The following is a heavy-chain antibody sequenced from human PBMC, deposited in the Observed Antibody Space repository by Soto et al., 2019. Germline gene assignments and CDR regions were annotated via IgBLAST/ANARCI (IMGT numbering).Heavy chain of an antibody. J-gene: IGHJ3*02. CDR1: GFTFSSYS. V-gene: IGHV3-21*01. CDR3: ARDRALKRIQLWLRAHDAFDI. Sequence: AGGSLRLSCAASGFTFSSYSINWGRPAPGEGLEGGSSISSSSSYIYYADSVKGRFTISRDNAKNSLYLQMNSLRAEDTAVYYCARDRALKRIQLWLRAHDAFDIWGQGTMVTVSS. D-gene: IGHD5-18*01. CDR2: ISSSSSYI.